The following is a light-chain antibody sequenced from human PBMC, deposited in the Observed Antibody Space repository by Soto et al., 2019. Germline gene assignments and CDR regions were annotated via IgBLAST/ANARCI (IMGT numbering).Light chain of an antibody. Sequence: EIVLTQSPGTLSLSPGERATLSCRASQSVSSSYLAWYQQKPGQAPRLLIYGASSRATGIPDRFSGSGSGTVFTLNISRLEPEDFVVYFWQQSGSSPQTFGQGTKVEV. CDR2: GAS. V-gene: IGKV3-20*01. CDR3: QQSGSSPQT. J-gene: IGKJ1*01. CDR1: QSVSSSY.